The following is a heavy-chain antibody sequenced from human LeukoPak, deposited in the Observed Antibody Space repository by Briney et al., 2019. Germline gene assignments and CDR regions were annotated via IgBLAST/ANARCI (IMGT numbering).Heavy chain of an antibody. J-gene: IGHJ4*02. CDR2: IYYSGST. CDR3: ARDLVATGFDY. D-gene: IGHD5-12*01. Sequence: SETLSLTCTVSGGSISSYYWSWIRQPPGKGLEWIGYIYYSGSTNYNPSLKSRVTISVDTSKNQFSLKLSSVTAADTAVYYCARDLVATGFDYWGQGTLVTVSS. CDR1: GGSISSYY. V-gene: IGHV4-59*01.